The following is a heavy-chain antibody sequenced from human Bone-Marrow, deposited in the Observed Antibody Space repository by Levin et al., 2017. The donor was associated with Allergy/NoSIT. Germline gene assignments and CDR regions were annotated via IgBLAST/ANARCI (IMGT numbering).Heavy chain of an antibody. CDR2: IYTSGRT. Sequence: SQTLSLTCTVSGDSIGSPTFYWSWVRQPAGKGLEWIGRIYTSGRTDYSPSFKSRITISLDTSNSQFSLNLRSVTATDTAIYYCARIRSSGWYFESWGQGRQVTVSS. D-gene: IGHD6-19*01. J-gene: IGHJ4*02. V-gene: IGHV4-61*02. CDR1: GDSIGSPTFY. CDR3: ARIRSSGWYFES.